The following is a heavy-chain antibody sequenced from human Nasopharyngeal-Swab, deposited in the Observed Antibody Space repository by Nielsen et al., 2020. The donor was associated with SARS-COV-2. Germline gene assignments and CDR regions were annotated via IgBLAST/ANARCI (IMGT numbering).Heavy chain of an antibody. Sequence: GESLKISCAASGFTFSNFWMSWVRQAPGKGLEWVAVISYDGSNKYYADSVKGRFTISRDNSKNTLYLQMNSLRAEDTAVYYCAKDITGYSSGWFYYYNYMDVWGKGTTVTVSS. V-gene: IGHV3-30*18. CDR2: ISYDGSNK. CDR1: GFTFSNFW. D-gene: IGHD6-19*01. J-gene: IGHJ6*03. CDR3: AKDITGYSSGWFYYYNYMDV.